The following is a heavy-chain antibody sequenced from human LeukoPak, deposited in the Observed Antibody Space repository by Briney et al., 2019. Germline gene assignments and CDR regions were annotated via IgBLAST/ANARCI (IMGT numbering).Heavy chain of an antibody. CDR1: GFTFSSYA. J-gene: IGHJ4*02. CDR2: ISGSGGST. D-gene: IGHD3-9*01. CDR3: AKGSYYDNLTGYPPLVY. V-gene: IGHV3-23*01. Sequence: GGSLRLSCAASGFTFSSYAMSWVRQAPGKGLEWVSAISGSGGSTYYADSVKGRFTISRDNSKNTLYLQMNSLRAEDTAVYYCAKGSYYDNLTGYPPLVYWGQGTLVTVSS.